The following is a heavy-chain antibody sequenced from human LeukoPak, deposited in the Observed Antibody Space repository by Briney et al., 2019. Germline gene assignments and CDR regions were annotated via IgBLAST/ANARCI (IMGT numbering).Heavy chain of an antibody. V-gene: IGHV4-38-2*02. D-gene: IGHD3-10*02. CDR1: GYSIGSGYY. Sequence: PSETLSLTCTVSGYSIGSGYYWGWIRQPPGKGLEWIGSIYHSGSTNYNPSLKSRLTISVDTPKKPFSRKVSSVLAAGTAVYYCAKHMLGAYNWFDPWGQGTLVTVSS. CDR3: AKHMLGAYNWFDP. CDR2: IYHSGST. J-gene: IGHJ5*02.